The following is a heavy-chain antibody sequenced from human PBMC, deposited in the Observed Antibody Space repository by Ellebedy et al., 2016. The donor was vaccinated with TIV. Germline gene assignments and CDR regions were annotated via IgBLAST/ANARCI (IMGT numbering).Heavy chain of an antibody. Sequence: SETLSLXXTVSGGSISGYYWSWIRQPPGKGLEWIGEINHSGSTNYNPSLKSRVTISVDTSKNQFSLKLSSVTAADTAVYYCARGLRGQQLVRYYYYYMDVWGKGTTVTVSS. CDR1: GGSISGYY. CDR2: INHSGST. J-gene: IGHJ6*03. D-gene: IGHD6-13*01. CDR3: ARGLRGQQLVRYYYYYMDV. V-gene: IGHV4-34*01.